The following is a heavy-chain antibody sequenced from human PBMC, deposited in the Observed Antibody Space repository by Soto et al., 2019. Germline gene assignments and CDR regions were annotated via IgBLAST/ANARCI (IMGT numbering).Heavy chain of an antibody. CDR2: ISAYNGNT. D-gene: IGHD2-15*01. J-gene: IGHJ6*02. Sequence: ASVKVSCKASGYTFSSYGIGWVRQAPGQGLEWMGWISAYNGNTNYAQKLQGRVTMTTDTSTSTAYMELRSLRSDDTAVYYCARGESSRWYYYYGMDVWGQGTTVTVSS. CDR3: ARGESSRWYYYYGMDV. V-gene: IGHV1-18*01. CDR1: GYTFSSYG.